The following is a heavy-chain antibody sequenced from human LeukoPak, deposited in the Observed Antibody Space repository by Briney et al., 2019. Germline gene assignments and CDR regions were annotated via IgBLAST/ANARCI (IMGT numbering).Heavy chain of an antibody. Sequence: ASVKVSCKASGYTFSSYSISWVRQAPGQGLEWMGWISAYNGNTIYAQKVKGRVTMTTDTSTSTAYMELSSLRSEDTAVYYCARGRSICDYWGQGTLVTVSS. J-gene: IGHJ4*02. CDR3: ARGRSICDY. D-gene: IGHD4-11*01. V-gene: IGHV1-18*01. CDR1: GYTFSSYS. CDR2: ISAYNGNT.